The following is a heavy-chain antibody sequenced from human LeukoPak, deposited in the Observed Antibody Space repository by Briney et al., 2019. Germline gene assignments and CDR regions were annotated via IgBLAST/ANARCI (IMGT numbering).Heavy chain of an antibody. V-gene: IGHV1-2*06. J-gene: IGHJ4*02. CDR2: INPNSGGT. CDR1: GYTFTGYN. CDR3: ASEGYCSSTSCYWGNY. D-gene: IGHD2-2*01. Sequence: GASVKVSCKASGYTFTGYNMHWVRHAPGQGLEWMGRINPNSGGTNYAQKFQGRGTMTRDTSISTAYMELSRLRSDDTAVYYCASEGYCSSTSCYWGNYWGQGTLVTVSS.